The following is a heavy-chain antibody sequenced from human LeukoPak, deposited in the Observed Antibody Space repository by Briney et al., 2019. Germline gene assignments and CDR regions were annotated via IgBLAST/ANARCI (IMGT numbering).Heavy chain of an antibody. CDR3: ARQSSDWYIEHAFDI. J-gene: IGHJ3*02. Sequence: SETLSLTCTVSGYSISSGYYWGWIRQPPGKGLEWIGSIYHSGRTFYNPSLKSRVTISVDTSKNQFSLKLTSVTAADTAVYYCARQSSDWYIEHAFDIWGQGTMVTVSS. D-gene: IGHD3-9*01. CDR2: IYHSGRT. CDR1: GYSISSGYY. V-gene: IGHV4-38-2*02.